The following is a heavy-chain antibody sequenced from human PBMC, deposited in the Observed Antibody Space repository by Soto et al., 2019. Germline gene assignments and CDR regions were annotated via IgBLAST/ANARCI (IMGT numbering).Heavy chain of an antibody. CDR1: GGSITSGSFY. V-gene: IGHV4-39*01. Sequence: SETLSLTCTVSGGSITSGSFYWGWVRHSPGKGLEWIGSIYYSGSVFYNPSLESRVTISADVSRDQSSLKLTSVTAADTAVYYCARHGTALTAVNWFVSWGHGTLVTVS. J-gene: IGHJ5*01. CDR3: ARHGTALTAVNWFVS. CDR2: IYYSGSV. D-gene: IGHD2-21*02.